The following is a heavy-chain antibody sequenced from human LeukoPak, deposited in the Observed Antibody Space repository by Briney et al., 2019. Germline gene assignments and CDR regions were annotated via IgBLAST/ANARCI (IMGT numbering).Heavy chain of an antibody. V-gene: IGHV3-74*01. J-gene: IGHJ4*02. CDR3: ARGPNSNWSGLDF. D-gene: IGHD6-6*01. CDR2: ISPTGSTT. CDR1: GFSFSGHW. Sequence: GGSLRLSCTASGFSFSGHWMHWARQLPGKGLVWVSRISPTGSTTSYADSVKGRFTVSRDNAKNTLYLQGNNLRAEDTAVYYCARGPNSNWSGLDFWGQGTLLTVSS.